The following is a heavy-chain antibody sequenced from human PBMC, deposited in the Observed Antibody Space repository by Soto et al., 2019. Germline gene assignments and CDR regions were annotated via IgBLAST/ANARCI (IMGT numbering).Heavy chain of an antibody. J-gene: IGHJ5*02. D-gene: IGHD2-15*01. CDR3: ARAVVAATYDWFDP. CDR1: GGTFSSYA. Sequence: GASVKVSCKASGGTFSSYAISWVRQAPGQGLEWMGGIIPIFGTANYAQKFQGRVTITADESTSTAYMELSSLRSEDTAVYYCARAVVAATYDWFDPWGQGTLVTVSS. CDR2: IIPIFGTA. V-gene: IGHV1-69*13.